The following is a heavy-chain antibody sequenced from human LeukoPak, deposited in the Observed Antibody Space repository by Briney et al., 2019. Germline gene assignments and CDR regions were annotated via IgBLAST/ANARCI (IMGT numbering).Heavy chain of an antibody. CDR3: ARGQISPMVDY. V-gene: IGHV1-2*06. D-gene: IGHD3-10*01. CDR2: INPNGGGT. CDR1: GYTFTGYY. Sequence: ASVKVSCKASGYTFTGYYMHWVRQAPGQGLEWMGRINPNGGGTNYAQKFQGRVTMTRDTSISTAYMELSRLGSDDTAVYYCARGQISPMVDYWGQGTLVTVSS. J-gene: IGHJ4*02.